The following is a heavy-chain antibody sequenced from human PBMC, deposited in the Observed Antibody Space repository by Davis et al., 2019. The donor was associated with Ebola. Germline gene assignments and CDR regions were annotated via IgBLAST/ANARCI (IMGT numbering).Heavy chain of an antibody. J-gene: IGHJ3*02. CDR1: GDTFSSYG. V-gene: IGHV1-69*13. CDR2: IIPIFGTA. D-gene: IGHD1-26*01. CDR3: ARTSIVGTTTTASDI. Sequence: SVKVSCKASGDTFSSYGISWVRQAPGQGLEWMGRIIPIFGTANYARKFQGRVTITADESTSTGYMELSSLRSEDTAVYFCARTSIVGTTTTASDIWGQGTMVTVSS.